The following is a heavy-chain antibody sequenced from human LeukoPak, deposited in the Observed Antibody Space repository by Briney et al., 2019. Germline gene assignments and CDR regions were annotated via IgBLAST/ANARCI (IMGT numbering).Heavy chain of an antibody. V-gene: IGHV3-73*01. CDR3: AKDDRWLQFCC. Sequence: GGSLRLSCAASGFTFSGSAMHWVRQASGKGLEWVGRIRSKANIYATAYAASVKGRFTISRDNSRNTLYLQMNSLRAEDTAVYYCAKDDRWLQFCCWGQGTLVTVSS. CDR1: GFTFSGSA. D-gene: IGHD5-24*01. CDR2: IRSKANIYAT. J-gene: IGHJ4*02.